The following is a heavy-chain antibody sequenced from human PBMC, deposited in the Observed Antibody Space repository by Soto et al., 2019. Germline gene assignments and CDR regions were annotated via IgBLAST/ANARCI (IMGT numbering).Heavy chain of an antibody. V-gene: IGHV1-3*01. CDR1: GYTFTSYA. CDR3: ARGDYYDIHDY. CDR2: INAGNGNT. Sequence: QVQLVQSGAEVKKPGASVKVSCKASGYTFTSYAMHWVRQAPGQSLEWMGWINAGNGNTKYSQKFQGRVTITRDTSASPASMELSSLRSEDTALYYCARGDYYDIHDYWGQGTLVTVSS. D-gene: IGHD3-22*01. J-gene: IGHJ4*02.